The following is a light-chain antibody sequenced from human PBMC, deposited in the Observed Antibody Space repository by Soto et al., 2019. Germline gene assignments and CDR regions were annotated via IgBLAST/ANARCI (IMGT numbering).Light chain of an antibody. V-gene: IGLV2-8*01. CDR1: SSDVGGYNY. CDR2: EVS. CDR3: SSYAGSNNQV. Sequence: QSVLTQPPSASGFPGQSVTISCTGTSSDVGGYNYVSWYQQHPGRAPKLMIYEVSKRPSGVPDRFSGSKSGNTASLTVSGLQTEDEADYYCSSYAGSNNQVFGTGTKLTVL. J-gene: IGLJ1*01.